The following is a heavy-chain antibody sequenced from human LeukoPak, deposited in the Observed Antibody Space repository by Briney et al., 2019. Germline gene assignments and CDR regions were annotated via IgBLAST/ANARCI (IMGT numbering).Heavy chain of an antibody. Sequence: SEILSLTCAVYAGSFSGYYWSWIRQPPGKGLEWIGEINHSGSTNYNPSLKSRVTISVDTSKNQFSLKLSSVTAADTAVYYCARVHCSSTSCYRTRGYFDYWGQGTLVTVSS. J-gene: IGHJ4*02. CDR2: INHSGST. CDR1: AGSFSGYY. V-gene: IGHV4-34*01. D-gene: IGHD2-2*01. CDR3: ARVHCSSTSCYRTRGYFDY.